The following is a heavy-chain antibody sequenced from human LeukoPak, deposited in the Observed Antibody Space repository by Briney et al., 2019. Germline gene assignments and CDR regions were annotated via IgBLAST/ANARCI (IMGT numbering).Heavy chain of an antibody. J-gene: IGHJ4*02. CDR1: GYTFTSYG. CDR2: ISAYNSNR. CDR3: ARDGPNRNYYGSGSKLDY. D-gene: IGHD3-10*01. V-gene: IGHV1-18*01. Sequence: ASVKVSCKASGYTFTSYGISWVRQAPGHGLGWMGWISAYNSNRNYAQKLQGRVTMTTDTSTSTAYMELRSLRSDDTAVYYCARDGPNRNYYGSGSKLDYWGQGTLVTVSS.